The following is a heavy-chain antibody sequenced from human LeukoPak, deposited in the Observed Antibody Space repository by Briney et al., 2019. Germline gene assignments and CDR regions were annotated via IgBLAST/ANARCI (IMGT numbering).Heavy chain of an antibody. CDR2: TSYNGNT. CDR3: ARHSGSGWQALGY. J-gene: IGHJ4*02. CDR1: GYTFSNYG. D-gene: IGHD6-19*01. V-gene: IGHV1-18*04. Sequence: ASVKVSFKASGYTFSNYGISLVRQAPGLGLEWMGWTSYNGNTNYAQKFQYIDTMTTDTTTTTTYMELRSLESDETAVYYCARHSGSGWQALGYWGQGTLVTVSS.